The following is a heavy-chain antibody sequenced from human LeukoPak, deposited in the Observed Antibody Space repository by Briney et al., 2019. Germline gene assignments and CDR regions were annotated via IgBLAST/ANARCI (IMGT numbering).Heavy chain of an antibody. CDR2: IYYSGST. J-gene: IGHJ4*02. D-gene: IGHD3-16*01. CDR1: GGSISSGGYS. Sequence: SQTLSLTCTVSGGSISSGGYSWSWIRQHPGKGLEWIGYIYYSGSTYYNPSLKSRVTISVDTSKNQFSLKLSSVTAADTAVYYCARAQRQLIDFDYWGQGTLVTVSS. CDR3: ARAQRQLIDFDY. V-gene: IGHV4-31*03.